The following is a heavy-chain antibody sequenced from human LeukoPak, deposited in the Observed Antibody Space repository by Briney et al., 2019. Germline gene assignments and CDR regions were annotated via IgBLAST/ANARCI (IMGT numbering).Heavy chain of an antibody. CDR1: GGSFSGYY. V-gene: IGHV4-34*01. CDR2: INHSGST. Sequence: PSETLSLTCAVYGGSFSGYYWSWIRQPPGKGLEWIGEINHSGSTNYNPSLKSRVTISVDTSKNQFSLKLSSVTAADTAVYYCARGEDPRSTSFNYWGQGTLVTVSS. CDR3: ARGEDPRSTSFNY. D-gene: IGHD2-2*01. J-gene: IGHJ4*02.